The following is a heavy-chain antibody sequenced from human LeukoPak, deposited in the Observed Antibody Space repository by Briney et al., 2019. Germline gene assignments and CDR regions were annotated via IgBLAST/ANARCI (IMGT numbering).Heavy chain of an antibody. CDR1: GYTFTGYY. Sequence: RASVKVSCKASGYTFTGYYMHWVRQAPGHGLEWMGGIIPIFGTADYAQKFQGRVTITTDESTSTAYMELSSLRSEDTAVYYCGSRRLREGWHYHYYMEVWGKGTTVTVSS. CDR3: GSRRLREGWHYHYYMEV. J-gene: IGHJ6*03. CDR2: IIPIFGTA. V-gene: IGHV1-69*05.